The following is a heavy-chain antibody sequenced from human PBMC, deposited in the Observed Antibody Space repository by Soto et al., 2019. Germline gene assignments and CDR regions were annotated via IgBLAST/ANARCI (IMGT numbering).Heavy chain of an antibody. CDR3: ANPRFLEWLPSSYYYYGMDV. J-gene: IGHJ6*02. Sequence: GGSLRLSCAASGFTFSSYEMNWVRQAPGKGLEWVSYISSSGSTIYYADSVKGRFTISRDNSKNTLYLQMNSLRAEDTAVYYCANPRFLEWLPSSYYYYGMDVWGQGTTVTVSS. CDR2: ISSSGSTI. D-gene: IGHD3-3*01. V-gene: IGHV3-48*03. CDR1: GFTFSSYE.